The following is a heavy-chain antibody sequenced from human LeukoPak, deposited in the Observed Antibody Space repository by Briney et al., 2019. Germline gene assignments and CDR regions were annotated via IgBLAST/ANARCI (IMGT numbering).Heavy chain of an antibody. J-gene: IGHJ4*02. V-gene: IGHV4-34*01. CDR1: GGSFSGYY. Sequence: PSGTLSLTCAVYGGSFSGYYWSWIRQPPGKGLEWIGEIHHSGSTNYNPSLKSRATISVDKSKNQFSVMLTPVTAADTAVYYCARNAYYSADYWGQGTLVTVSS. CDR3: ARNAYYSADY. CDR2: IHHSGST. D-gene: IGHD2/OR15-2a*01.